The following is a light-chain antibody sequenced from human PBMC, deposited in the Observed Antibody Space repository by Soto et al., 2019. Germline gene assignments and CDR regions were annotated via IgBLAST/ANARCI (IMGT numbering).Light chain of an antibody. J-gene: IGKJ3*01. V-gene: IGKV1-39*01. CDR3: HQSYSTPFT. CDR1: QSISSY. Sequence: DIQMTQSPSSLSASVGDRVTITCRASQSISSYLNWYQQKPGKAPKLLIYAASSLQSGVTSRFSGCGSGTDFTLTISSLPPEDFATYYCHQSYSTPFTFGPGTKVDIK. CDR2: AAS.